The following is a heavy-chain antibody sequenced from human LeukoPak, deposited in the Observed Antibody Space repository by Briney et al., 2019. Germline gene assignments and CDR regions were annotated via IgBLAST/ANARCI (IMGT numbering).Heavy chain of an antibody. Sequence: SVTLSLTCTVSGGSISSSSYYWGWIRQPPGKGLEWIGSIYYSGSTYYNPSLKSRVTISVDTSKNQFSLKLSSVTAADTAVYYCASGGSTRLDVWGQGTTVTVSS. CDR3: ASGGSTRLDV. CDR1: GGSISSSSYY. V-gene: IGHV4-39*01. CDR2: IYYSGST. D-gene: IGHD3-10*01. J-gene: IGHJ6*02.